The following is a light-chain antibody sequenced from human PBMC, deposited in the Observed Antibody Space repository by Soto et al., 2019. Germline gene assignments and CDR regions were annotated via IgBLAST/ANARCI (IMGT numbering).Light chain of an antibody. V-gene: IGLV2-14*01. J-gene: IGLJ3*02. Sequence: QSALAQPASVSGSPGQSITISCTGTSSDVGGYNYVSWYQQHPGKAPKLMIYEVSNRPSGVSNRFSGSKSGNMASLTISGLQAEDEADYYCSSYTSNTTPLFGGGTQLTVL. CDR2: EVS. CDR3: SSYTSNTTPL. CDR1: SSDVGGYNY.